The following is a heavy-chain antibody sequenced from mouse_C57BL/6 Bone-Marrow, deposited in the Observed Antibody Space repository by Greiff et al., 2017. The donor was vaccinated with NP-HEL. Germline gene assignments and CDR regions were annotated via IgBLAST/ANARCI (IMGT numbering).Heavy chain of an antibody. V-gene: IGHV1-82*01. D-gene: IGHD3-2*02. J-gene: IGHJ2*01. CDR3: ARQLRLYFDY. Sequence: VQGVESGPELVKPGASVKISCKASGYAFSSSWMNWVKQRPGKGLEWIGRIYPGDGDTNYNGKFKGKATLTADKSSSTAYMQLSSLTSEDSAVYFCARQLRLYFDYWGQGTTLTVSS. CDR1: GYAFSSSW. CDR2: IYPGDGDT.